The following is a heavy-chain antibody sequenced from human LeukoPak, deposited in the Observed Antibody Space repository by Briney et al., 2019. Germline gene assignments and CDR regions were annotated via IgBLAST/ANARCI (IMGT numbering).Heavy chain of an antibody. D-gene: IGHD4-17*01. J-gene: IGHJ4*02. Sequence: GGSLRLSCAASGFSFNNYAMVWVRQTPGKGLEWVSVIGGAGGDIHYADSVKDRFSISRDNSKNTLYLQMNSLRAEDTAVYYCAEYAPPTTALTRFFDDWGQGTLVTVSS. CDR1: GFSFNNYA. V-gene: IGHV3-23*01. CDR2: IGGAGGDI. CDR3: AEYAPPTTALTRFFDD.